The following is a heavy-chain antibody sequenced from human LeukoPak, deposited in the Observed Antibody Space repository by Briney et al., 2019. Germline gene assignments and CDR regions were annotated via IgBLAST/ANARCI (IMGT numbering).Heavy chain of an antibody. Sequence: GGSLRLSCAASGFTFSSYAMSWVRQAPGKGLEWVSAISGSGGSTYYADSVKGRFTISRDNSKNTLYLQMNSLRAEDTAVYYCAKDLYVSSSIAAAGDAFDIWGQGRMVTVSS. J-gene: IGHJ3*02. CDR3: AKDLYVSSSIAAAGDAFDI. D-gene: IGHD6-13*01. CDR1: GFTFSSYA. V-gene: IGHV3-23*01. CDR2: ISGSGGST.